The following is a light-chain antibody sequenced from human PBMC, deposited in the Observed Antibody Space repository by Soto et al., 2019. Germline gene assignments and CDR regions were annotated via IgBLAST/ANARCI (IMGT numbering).Light chain of an antibody. CDR2: GAS. J-gene: IGKJ1*01. CDR3: QQYGSSPWT. CDR1: QSVSSSY. Sequence: EIVLTQSPGTLSLSPGERATLSCRASQSVSSSYLAWYQQKPGQAPRLLIYGASSRATGISDRFSGSGSGTDFILTISRLEPEDFAVYYCQQYGSSPWTFGQGTKVDIK. V-gene: IGKV3-20*01.